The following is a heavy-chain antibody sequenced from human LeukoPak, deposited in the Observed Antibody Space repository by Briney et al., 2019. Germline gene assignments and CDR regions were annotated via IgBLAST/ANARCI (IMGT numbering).Heavy chain of an antibody. CDR3: ARGVMITFGGVIVLEHFDY. Sequence: ASVKVSCKASGYTFTSYDINWVRQATGQGLEWMGWMNPNSSNTGYAQKFQGRVTMTRNTSINTAYMELSSLRSEDTAVYYCARGVMITFGGVIVLEHFDYWGQGTLVTVSS. CDR1: GYTFTSYD. V-gene: IGHV1-8*01. D-gene: IGHD3-16*02. J-gene: IGHJ4*02. CDR2: MNPNSSNT.